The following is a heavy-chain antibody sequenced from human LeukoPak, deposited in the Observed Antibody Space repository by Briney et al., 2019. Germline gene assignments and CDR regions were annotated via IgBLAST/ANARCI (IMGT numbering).Heavy chain of an antibody. V-gene: IGHV1-18*04. Sequence: ASVKVSCKASGYTFSSYGISWVRQAPGQGLEWMGWISAYSGDTNYALKFQGRVIMTTDTSTSPAYMELRSLRSDDTAVYYCARGRNFDYWGQGTLVTVSS. CDR3: ARGRNFDY. CDR2: ISAYSGDT. J-gene: IGHJ4*02. CDR1: GYTFSSYG.